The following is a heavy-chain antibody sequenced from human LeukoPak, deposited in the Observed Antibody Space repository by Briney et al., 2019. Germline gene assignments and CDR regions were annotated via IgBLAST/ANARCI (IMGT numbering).Heavy chain of an antibody. CDR1: GFTFSSYA. J-gene: IGHJ4*02. CDR2: ISGSGCST. Sequence: GGSLRLSCAASGFTFSSYAMSWVRQAPGKGLEWVSAISGSGCSTYYADSVKGRFTISRDNSKNTLYLKMNSLRAEDTAVYYCAKASGESYCTNGVCYTDYFDYWGQGTLVTVSS. D-gene: IGHD2-8*01. V-gene: IGHV3-23*01. CDR3: AKASGESYCTNGVCYTDYFDY.